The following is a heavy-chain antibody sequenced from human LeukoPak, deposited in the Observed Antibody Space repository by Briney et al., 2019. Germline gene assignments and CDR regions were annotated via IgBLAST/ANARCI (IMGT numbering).Heavy chain of an antibody. CDR1: GYTFTSYG. J-gene: IGHJ4*02. Sequence: ASVKVSCKASGYTFTSYGISWVRQAPGQGLEWMGWISAYNGNTNYAKKLQGRVTMTTDTSTSTAYMELRSLRSDDTAVYYCARPAKIGISGFTAVYYFDYWGQGTLVTVSS. D-gene: IGHD3-10*01. V-gene: IGHV1-18*01. CDR3: ARPAKIGISGFTAVYYFDY. CDR2: ISAYNGNT.